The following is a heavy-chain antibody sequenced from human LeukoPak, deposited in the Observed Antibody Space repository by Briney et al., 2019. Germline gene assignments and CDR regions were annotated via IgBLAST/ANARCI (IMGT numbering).Heavy chain of an antibody. D-gene: IGHD3-3*01. Sequence: GGSLRLSCAASGFTFSSYAMSWVRQAPGKGLEWVSAISGSGGSTYYADSVKGRFTISRDNSKNTLYLQMNSLRAEDTAVYYCAKFVRAYDFWSGYSFDYWGQGTLVTVSS. CDR2: ISGSGGST. CDR3: AKFVRAYDFWSGYSFDY. CDR1: GFTFSSYA. V-gene: IGHV3-23*01. J-gene: IGHJ4*02.